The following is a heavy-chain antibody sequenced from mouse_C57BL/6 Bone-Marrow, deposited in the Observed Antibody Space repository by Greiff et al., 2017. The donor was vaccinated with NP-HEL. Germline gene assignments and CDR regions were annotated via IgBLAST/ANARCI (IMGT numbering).Heavy chain of an antibody. CDR3: ASSNQVDCYAMDC. J-gene: IGHJ4*01. CDR1: GFNIKNTY. V-gene: IGHV14-3*01. Sequence: EVQLQQSVAELVRPGASVKLSCTASGFNIKNTYMHWVKQRPEQGLEWIGRIDPANGNTKYAPKFQGKATLTADTSSNTAYLQLSSLTSEDTAIYYDASSNQVDCYAMDCWGQGTSVTVSS. CDR2: IDPANGNT. D-gene: IGHD2-5*01.